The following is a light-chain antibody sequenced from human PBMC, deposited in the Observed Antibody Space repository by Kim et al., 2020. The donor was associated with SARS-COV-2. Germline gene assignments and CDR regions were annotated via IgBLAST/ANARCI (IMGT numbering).Light chain of an antibody. J-gene: IGLJ3*02. CDR3: AAWDDSLNGPR. Sequence: GQRVTLSCSGSRSNIGTNSVNWYQHLPGTAPKLLIYNNNQRPSGVPARFSASKSDSSASLAISGLQSEDEADYYCAAWDDSLNGPRFGGGTKLTVL. CDR2: NNN. V-gene: IGLV1-44*01. CDR1: RSNIGTNS.